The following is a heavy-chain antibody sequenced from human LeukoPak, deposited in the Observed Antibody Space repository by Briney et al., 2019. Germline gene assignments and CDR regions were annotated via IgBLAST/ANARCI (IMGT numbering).Heavy chain of an antibody. CDR2: IYYSGST. D-gene: IGHD4-23*01. J-gene: IGHJ4*02. Sequence: PSETLSLTCTVSGGSISSYYWSWIRQPPGKGLEWIGYIYYSGSTNYNPSLKSRVTISVDKSKNQFSLKLSSVTAADTAVYYCARGGLLYGGDWGQGTLVTVSS. V-gene: IGHV4-59*12. CDR3: ARGGLLYGGD. CDR1: GGSISSYY.